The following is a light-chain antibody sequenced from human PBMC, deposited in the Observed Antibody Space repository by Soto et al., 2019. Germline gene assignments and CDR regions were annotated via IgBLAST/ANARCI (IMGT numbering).Light chain of an antibody. J-gene: IGKJ4*01. CDR2: KVS. V-gene: IGKV2-30*01. CDR1: QSLVYSGGNTY. CDR3: LQGSHF. Sequence: DVVMTQSPLSLPVTLGQPASISCRSSQSLVYSGGNTYLNWFQQRPGQSPRRLIYKVSNRDSGVPGRFSGSGSGTDFTLKISRVEAEDVGVYYCLQGSHFFGGGTKVEIK.